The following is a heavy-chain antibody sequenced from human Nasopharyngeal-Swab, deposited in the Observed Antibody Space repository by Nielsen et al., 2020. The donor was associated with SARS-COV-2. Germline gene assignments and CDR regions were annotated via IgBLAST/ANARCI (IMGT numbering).Heavy chain of an antibody. D-gene: IGHD1-26*01. CDR2: INPNSGGT. CDR1: GYTFTSYD. Sequence: ASVKVSCKASGYTFTSYDINWVRQAPGQGLEWMGRINPNSGGTNYAQKLQGRVTMTTDTSTSTAYMELRSLRSDDTAVHYCARGFGRLGVNFDYWGQGTLVTVSS. J-gene: IGHJ4*02. CDR3: ARGFGRLGVNFDY. V-gene: IGHV1-18*01.